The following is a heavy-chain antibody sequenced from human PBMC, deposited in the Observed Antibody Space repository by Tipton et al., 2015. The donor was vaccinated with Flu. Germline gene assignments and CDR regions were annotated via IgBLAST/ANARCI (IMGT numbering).Heavy chain of an antibody. CDR1: GGSFSGYY. CDR3: VRRDYSNYVSDPKNWFDP. CDR2: INHSGST. V-gene: IGHV4-34*01. J-gene: IGHJ5*02. Sequence: TLSLTCAVYGGSFSGYYWTWIRQPPGKGLEWIGEINHSGSTNYNPSLKSRVTMSMDASKNHFSLKLNSVTAADTAVYFCVRRDYSNYVSDPKNWFDPWGQGILVTVSS. D-gene: IGHD4-11*01.